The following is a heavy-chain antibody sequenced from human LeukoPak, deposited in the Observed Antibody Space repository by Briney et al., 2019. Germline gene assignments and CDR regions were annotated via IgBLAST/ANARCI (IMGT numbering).Heavy chain of an antibody. CDR2: ISSSSSYI. V-gene: IGHV3-21*01. CDR1: GFTFSSYS. D-gene: IGHD6-19*01. J-gene: IGHJ3*02. CDR3: ARDKFPPYSSYAFDI. Sequence: PGGSLRLSCAASGFTFSSYSMNWVRQAPGKGLEWVSSISSSSSYIYYADSVKGRFTISRDNAKNSLYLQMNSLRAEDTAVYYCARDKFPPYSSYAFDIWGQGTMVTVSS.